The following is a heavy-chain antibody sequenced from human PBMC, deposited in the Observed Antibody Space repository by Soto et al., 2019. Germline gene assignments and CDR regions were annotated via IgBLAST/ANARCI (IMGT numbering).Heavy chain of an antibody. CDR2: INHSGGT. CDR1: GGSFSAYY. V-gene: IGHV4-34*01. Sequence: SETLSLTCAVYGGSFSAYYWSWIRQPPGKGLEWIGEINHSGGTSYNPSLKSRVTISVDTSKSQFSLKLTSVTAADRAVYYCARARGSRNRNAFNIWGNGTM. J-gene: IGHJ3*02. D-gene: IGHD3-10*01. CDR3: ARARGSRNRNAFNI.